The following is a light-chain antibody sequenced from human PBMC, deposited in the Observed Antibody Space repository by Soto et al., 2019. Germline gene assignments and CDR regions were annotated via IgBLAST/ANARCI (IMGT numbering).Light chain of an antibody. CDR3: MQGTHRPVT. CDR2: QVS. J-gene: IGKJ1*01. Sequence: DVVMTQSPLSLPVTLGQPASISCRSSQSLASSYGNTFLIWFHQRPGQSPRRLIYQVSNRDSGVPDRFSGSGSGTDFTLKISRVEAEDVGVYYCMQGTHRPVTFGQGTKVEIK. CDR1: QSLASSYGNTF. V-gene: IGKV2-30*01.